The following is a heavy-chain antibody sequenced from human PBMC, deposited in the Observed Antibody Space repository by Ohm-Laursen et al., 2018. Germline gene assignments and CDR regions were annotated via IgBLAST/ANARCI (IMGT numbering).Heavy chain of an antibody. Sequence: LSLTCSVSGASISSYYWTWIRQPPGKGLEWIGHFYHSGGTNNNPSFKSRVTISIDTSKNQVSLNLNSVTAADTAVYYCASSQSSSWYHAFDVWGQGTMVTVSS. CDR2: FYHSGGT. V-gene: IGHV4-4*08. J-gene: IGHJ3*01. CDR1: GASISSYY. CDR3: ASSQSSSWYHAFDV. D-gene: IGHD6-13*01.